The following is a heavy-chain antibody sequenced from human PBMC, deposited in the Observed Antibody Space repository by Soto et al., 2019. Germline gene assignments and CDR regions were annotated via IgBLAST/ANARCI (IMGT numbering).Heavy chain of an antibody. D-gene: IGHD2-21*01. CDR1: GFTFSSYS. CDR3: ARPLWFGSNSGYYYGMDV. J-gene: IGHJ6*02. Sequence: GGSLRLSCAASGFTFSSYSMNWVRQAPGKGLEWVSYISSSSSTIYYADSVKGRFTISRDNAKNSLYLQMNSLKASDTAMYYCARPLWFGSNSGYYYGMDVWGQGTTVTVSS. V-gene: IGHV3-48*01. CDR2: ISSSSSTI.